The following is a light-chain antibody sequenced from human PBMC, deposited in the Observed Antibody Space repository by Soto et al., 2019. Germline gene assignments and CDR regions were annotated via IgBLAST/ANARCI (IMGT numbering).Light chain of an antibody. V-gene: IGKV3-11*01. CDR1: QSISSS. Sequence: EIVLTQSPATLSLSPGERATLSCRASQSISSSLAWYQQKSGQAPRLLIYDASNRATGIPVRFSGSGSGTDFTLTISSLEPEDFAVYYCQQRTKWPLTFGGGTKVEIE. CDR3: QQRTKWPLT. CDR2: DAS. J-gene: IGKJ4*01.